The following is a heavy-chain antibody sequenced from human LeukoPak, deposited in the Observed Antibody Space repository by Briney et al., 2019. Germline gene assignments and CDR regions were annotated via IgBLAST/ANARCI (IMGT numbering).Heavy chain of an antibody. CDR2: ISYDGSNK. Sequence: GGSLRLSCSASGFTFSSYGMHWGRQAPGKGLVWVAVISYDGSNKYYADSVKGRFTISRDNSKNTLYLQMNSLRAEDTAVYYCAKEEKKYYDFWSGYLVYWGQGTLVTVSS. CDR3: AKEEKKYYDFWSGYLVY. CDR1: GFTFSSYG. D-gene: IGHD3-3*01. J-gene: IGHJ4*02. V-gene: IGHV3-30*18.